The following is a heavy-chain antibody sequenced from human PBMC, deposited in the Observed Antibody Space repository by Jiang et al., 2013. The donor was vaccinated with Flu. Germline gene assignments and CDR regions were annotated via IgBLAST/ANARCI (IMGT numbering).Heavy chain of an antibody. Sequence: KPTQTLTLTCTFSGFSLSTSGMCVSWIRQPPGKALEWLARIDWDDDKYYSTSLKTRLTISKDTSKNQVVLTMTNMDPVDTATYYCARNSHYGDYATIDYWGQGTLVTVSS. CDR1: GFSLSTSGMC. D-gene: IGHD4-17*01. J-gene: IGHJ4*02. CDR2: IDWDDDK. V-gene: IGHV2-70*11. CDR3: ARNSHYGDYATIDY.